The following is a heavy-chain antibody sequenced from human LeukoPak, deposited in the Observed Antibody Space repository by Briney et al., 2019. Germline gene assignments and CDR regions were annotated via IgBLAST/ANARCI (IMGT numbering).Heavy chain of an antibody. CDR3: ARDRIVGANSWFDR. V-gene: IGHV3-21*01. D-gene: IGHD1-26*01. CDR2: ISSSSSYI. Sequence: GGSLRLSCAAPGFTFSSYSMNSVRQAPGKRLEWVSSISSSSSYIYYADSVKGRFTISRDNAKTSLYLQMNSLRAEDTPVYYCARDRIVGANSWFDRWGQGTLVTVSS. J-gene: IGHJ5*02. CDR1: GFTFSSYS.